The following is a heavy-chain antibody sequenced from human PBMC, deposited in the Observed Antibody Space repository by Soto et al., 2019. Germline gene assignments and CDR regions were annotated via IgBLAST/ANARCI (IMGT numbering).Heavy chain of an antibody. CDR3: ARESNAHFDY. D-gene: IGHD7-27*01. V-gene: IGHV3-7*01. CDR1: GFTFSSYW. J-gene: IGHJ4*02. CDR2: IAHDGSEK. Sequence: EVQLVESGGGLVQPGGSLRLSCAVSGFTFSSYWMSWVRQAPGRGLEWVATIAHDGSEKFYVDSVKGRFTISRDNTKNSLYLQMNSLRAEDMAVYYCARESNAHFDYWGQGTMVTVSS.